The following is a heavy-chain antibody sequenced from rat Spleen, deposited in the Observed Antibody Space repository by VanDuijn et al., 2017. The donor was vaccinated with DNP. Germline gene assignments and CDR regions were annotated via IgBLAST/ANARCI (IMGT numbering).Heavy chain of an antibody. V-gene: IGHV5S13*01. CDR3: ARHGRRVFDY. J-gene: IGHJ2*01. CDR2: ISASGGST. Sequence: EVQLVESGGGLVQPGRSLKLSCAASGFTFSYYGMAWVRQAPKKGLAWVASISASGGSTSYRDAVKGRFTISRDNAKSTLYLQMDSLRSEDTATYYCARHGRRVFDYWGQGVMVTVSS. CDR1: GFTFSYYG. D-gene: IGHD1-11*01.